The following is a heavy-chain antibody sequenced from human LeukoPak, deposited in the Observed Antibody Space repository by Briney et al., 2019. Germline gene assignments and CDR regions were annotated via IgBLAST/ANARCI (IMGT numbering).Heavy chain of an antibody. D-gene: IGHD3-22*01. Sequence: ASVKVSCKASGYTFPSYFMHWVRQAPGQGLEWMGIINPTGGSTTYAQKFQGRVTMTRDTSTSTVYMELSSLRSEDTAVYYCARLAYDSSGMGGYWGQGTLVTVSS. CDR1: GYTFPSYF. J-gene: IGHJ4*02. V-gene: IGHV1-46*01. CDR2: INPTGGST. CDR3: ARLAYDSSGMGGY.